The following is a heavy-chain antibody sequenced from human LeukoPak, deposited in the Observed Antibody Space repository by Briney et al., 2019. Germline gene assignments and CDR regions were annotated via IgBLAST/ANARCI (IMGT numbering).Heavy chain of an antibody. CDR3: AKDSVAGRSYYGMDV. Sequence: PGGSLRLSCAASGFTFSSYAMSWVRQAPGKGLEWVSAISGSGGSTYYADSVKGRFTISRDNSKNTLYLQMNSLRAEDTAVYYCAKDSVAGRSYYGMDVWGQGTTVTVSS. CDR1: GFTFSSYA. V-gene: IGHV3-23*01. D-gene: IGHD6-6*01. J-gene: IGHJ6*02. CDR2: ISGSGGST.